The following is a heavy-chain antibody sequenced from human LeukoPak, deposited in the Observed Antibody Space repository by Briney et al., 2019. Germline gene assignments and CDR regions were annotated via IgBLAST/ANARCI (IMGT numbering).Heavy chain of an antibody. CDR2: IYHSGDT. V-gene: IGHV4-4*02. CDR1: GDSISSGNW. CDR3: ARGSGSYTFFDY. Sequence: SGTLSLTCAVSGDSISSGNWWSWVRQPPGKGVEWIGEIYHSGDTNYNPSLKSRVTISADKSRNQFTLKVSSVTAADTAVYYCARGSGSYTFFDYWGQGTLVTVSS. D-gene: IGHD1-26*01. J-gene: IGHJ4*02.